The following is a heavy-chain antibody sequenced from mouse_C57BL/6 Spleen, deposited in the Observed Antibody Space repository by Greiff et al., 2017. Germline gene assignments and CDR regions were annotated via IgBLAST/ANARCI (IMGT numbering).Heavy chain of an antibody. CDR1: GYTFTSYW. D-gene: IGHD1-1*01. V-gene: IGHV1-72*01. CDR3: ARSGDYYGSSLFAY. J-gene: IGHJ3*01. Sequence: QVQLQQPGAELVKPGAPVKLSCKASGYTFTSYWMHWVKQRPGRGPEWTGRIDPNSGGTKYNEKFKSKATLTVDKPSSTAYMQLSSLTSEDSAVYYCARSGDYYGSSLFAYWGQGTLVTVSA. CDR2: IDPNSGGT.